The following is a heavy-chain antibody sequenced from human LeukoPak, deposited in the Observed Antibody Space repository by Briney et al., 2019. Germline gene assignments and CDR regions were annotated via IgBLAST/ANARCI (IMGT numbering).Heavy chain of an antibody. CDR3: ARGYSYGLILDY. V-gene: IGHV4-39*07. D-gene: IGHD5-18*01. CDR2: IYYSGST. J-gene: IGHJ4*02. Sequence: SETLSLTCTVSGGSISSSSYYWGWIRQPPGKGLEWIGSIYYSGSTYYNPSLKSRVTISVDKSKNQFSLKLSSVTAADTAVYYCARGYSYGLILDYWGQGTLVTVSS. CDR1: GGSISSSSYY.